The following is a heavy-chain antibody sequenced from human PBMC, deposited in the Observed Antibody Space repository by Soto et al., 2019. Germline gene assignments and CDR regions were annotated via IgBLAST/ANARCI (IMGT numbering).Heavy chain of an antibody. CDR2: IYYSGSS. CDR3: ARAYDILTGYYTANNWFDP. J-gene: IGHJ5*02. Sequence: SDTLSLTCTVSGGSISSPHDYWGWIRQSPGRGLEWIASIYYSGSSYYNPSLKSRVTISVDTSKNQFSLKLSSVTAADTAVYYCARAYDILTGYYTANNWFDPWGQGTLVTVSS. CDR1: GGSISSPHDY. D-gene: IGHD3-9*01. V-gene: IGHV4-39*01.